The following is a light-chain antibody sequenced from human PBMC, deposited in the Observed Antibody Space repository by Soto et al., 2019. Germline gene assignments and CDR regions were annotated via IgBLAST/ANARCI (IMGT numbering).Light chain of an antibody. CDR3: QQRANWPAT. Sequence: EIVLAQSPATLYLSPGERVTLTCRASQSGRSYLAWYQQKPGQAPRLLIYDASNRATGIPARFSGSGFGTDFTLTISSLEPEDFAGYYCQQRANWPATFGQGTRLEIK. CDR1: QSGRSY. V-gene: IGKV3-11*01. CDR2: DAS. J-gene: IGKJ5*01.